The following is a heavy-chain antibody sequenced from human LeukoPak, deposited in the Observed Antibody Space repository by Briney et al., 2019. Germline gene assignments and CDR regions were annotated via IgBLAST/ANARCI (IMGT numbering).Heavy chain of an antibody. D-gene: IGHD3-22*01. CDR3: AKAPPKTYYYDSSGQGPDY. J-gene: IGHJ4*02. CDR1: GFTFGDYY. V-gene: IGHV3-11*04. CDR2: ISSSGDAI. Sequence: PGGSLRLSCAASGFTFGDYYMNWIRRAPGKGLQWVSYISSSGDAIYYADSVKGRFTISRDNAKNSLYLQMNSLRVEDTAVYYCAKAPPKTYYYDSSGQGPDYWGQGTLVTVSS.